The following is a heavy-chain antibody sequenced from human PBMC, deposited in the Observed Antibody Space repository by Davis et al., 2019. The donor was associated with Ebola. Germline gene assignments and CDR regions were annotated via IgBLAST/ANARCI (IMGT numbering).Heavy chain of an antibody. Sequence: GESLKISCAASGFTVSSNYMSWVRQAPGKGLGWVSVIYSGGSTYYADSVKGRFTISRDNSKNTLYLQMNSLRAEDTAVYYCARDPYYYDKLLGYYYYGMDVWGQGTTVTVSS. D-gene: IGHD3-22*01. CDR1: GFTVSSNY. CDR2: IYSGGST. V-gene: IGHV3-66*01. CDR3: ARDPYYYDKLLGYYYYGMDV. J-gene: IGHJ6*02.